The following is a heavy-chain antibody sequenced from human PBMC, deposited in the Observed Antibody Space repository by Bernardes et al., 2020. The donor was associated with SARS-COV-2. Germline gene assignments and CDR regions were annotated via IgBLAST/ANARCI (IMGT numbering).Heavy chain of an antibody. J-gene: IGHJ1*01. CDR2: ISGSGGTT. Sequence: GGSLRLSCAASGFTFTTYALSWVRQAPGKGLEWVSSISGSGGTTYYADSVKGRFTISRDNSKNTLYLQMNSLRAEDTAVYYCAKSPLADCSTTTCWANFHHWGQGTLVTVSS. CDR3: AKSPLADCSTTTCWANFHH. D-gene: IGHD2-2*01. CDR1: GFTFTTYA. V-gene: IGHV3-23*01.